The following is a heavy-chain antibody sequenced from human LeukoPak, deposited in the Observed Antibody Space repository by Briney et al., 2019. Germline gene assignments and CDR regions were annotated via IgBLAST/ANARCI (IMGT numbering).Heavy chain of an antibody. Sequence: SETLSLTCAVYGGSFSGYYWSWIRQPPGKGLEWIGEINHSGSTNYNPSLKSRVTISVDTSKNQFSLKLSSVTAADTAVYYCARQVLDRPQYFQHWGQGTLVTVSS. J-gene: IGHJ1*01. V-gene: IGHV4-34*01. CDR1: GGSFSGYY. CDR3: ARQVLDRPQYFQH. D-gene: IGHD1-14*01. CDR2: INHSGST.